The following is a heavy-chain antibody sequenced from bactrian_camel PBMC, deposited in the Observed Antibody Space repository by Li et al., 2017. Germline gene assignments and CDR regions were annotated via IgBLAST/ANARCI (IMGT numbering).Heavy chain of an antibody. CDR3: AAQTGPNFQWTLLAKDFPY. Sequence: VQLVESGGGSVQAGGSLRLSCAVSTTTRNRLCMGWFRQAPGKEREGVAGIDGLGRPRHGDFAGRFTISRDNAKRTLYLEMLNLKPEDTAVYYCAAQTGPNFQWTLLAKDFPYWGQGTQVTVS. CDR2: IDGLGRP. CDR1: TTTRNRLC. J-gene: IGHJ4*01. D-gene: IGHD1*01. V-gene: IGHV3S55*01.